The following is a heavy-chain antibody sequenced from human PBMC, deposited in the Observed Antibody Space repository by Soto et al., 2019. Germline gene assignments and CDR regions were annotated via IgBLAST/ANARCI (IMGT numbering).Heavy chain of an antibody. V-gene: IGHV4-30-2*01. Sequence: PSETLSVACAVAGGSISSGGFSWCWIRQPPGKGLEWIGYMYHSGSTYYNPSLKSRVTISIDRSKNQFSLKLSSVTAADTAVYYCASVRYHWGQGILVTVSS. J-gene: IGHJ5*02. CDR3: ASVRYH. CDR1: GGSISSGGFS. D-gene: IGHD3-3*01. CDR2: MYHSGST.